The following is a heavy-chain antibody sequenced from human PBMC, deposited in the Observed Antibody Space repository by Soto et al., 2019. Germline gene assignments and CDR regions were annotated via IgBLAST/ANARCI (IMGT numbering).Heavy chain of an antibody. D-gene: IGHD5-18*01. CDR3: ARVRDTPYIHNFFDY. V-gene: IGHV4-59*01. CDR1: GASISTLS. CDR2: VYYTVNT. J-gene: IGHJ4*01. Sequence: PAETLSHTCTVSGASISTLSSSWIRQLPRKGLAWIEYVYYTVNTNYIPSHKRRVIISVDTSKNQFSLMLNTGSTADTALYCCARVRDTPYIHNFFDYYCHGSLVTVSA.